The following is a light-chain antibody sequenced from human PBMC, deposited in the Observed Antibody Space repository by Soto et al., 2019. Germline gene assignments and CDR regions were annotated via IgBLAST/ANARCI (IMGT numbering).Light chain of an antibody. J-gene: IGKJ2*01. V-gene: IGKV3-11*01. CDR1: QSVSSY. CDR3: QQRSNWQDT. CDR2: DAS. Sequence: EIVLTQSPATLSLSPGERATLSCRASQSVSSYLAWYPQKPGQAPRLLIYDASNRATGIPARFSGSGSGTDFTLTISSLEPEDFAVYYCQQRSNWQDTFGQGTKLEIK.